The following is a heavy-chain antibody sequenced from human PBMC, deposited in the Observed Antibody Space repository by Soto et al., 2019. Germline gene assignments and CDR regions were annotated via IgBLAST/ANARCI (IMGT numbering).Heavy chain of an antibody. Sequence: QVQLVESGGGVVQPGRSLRLSCAASGFTFSSAAMHWVRQAPGKGLEWVAVISYDGSNKYYADSAKGRFTITRDNSKNTLYLQMNSLRAEDTAVYYCARVAVEMATIHVFDYWGQGTLVTVSS. CDR3: ARVAVEMATIHVFDY. D-gene: IGHD5-12*01. CDR2: ISYDGSNK. V-gene: IGHV3-30-3*01. CDR1: GFTFSSAA. J-gene: IGHJ4*02.